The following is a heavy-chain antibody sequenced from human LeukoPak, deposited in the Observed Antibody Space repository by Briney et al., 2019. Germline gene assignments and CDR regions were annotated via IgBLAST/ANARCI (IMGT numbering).Heavy chain of an antibody. CDR2: ISYDGSNK. Sequence: PGRSLRLSCAASGFTFGSYAMHWVRQAPGKGLEWVAVISYDGSNKYYADSVKGRFTISRDNSKNTLYLQMNSLRAEDTAVYYCARDGIAAAGTRGGFDPWGQGTLVTVSS. J-gene: IGHJ5*02. CDR3: ARDGIAAAGTRGGFDP. D-gene: IGHD6-13*01. CDR1: GFTFGSYA. V-gene: IGHV3-30*04.